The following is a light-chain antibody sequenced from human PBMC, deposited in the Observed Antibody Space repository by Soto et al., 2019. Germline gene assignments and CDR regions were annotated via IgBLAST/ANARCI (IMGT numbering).Light chain of an antibody. Sequence: DIQMTQSPSTLSGSVGDRVTITCRASQDISNYLNWYQQKPGKAPKLLIYDASNLETGVPSRFSGSGSGTDFTFTICSLQPEDIATYYCQQYYSYPLTFGGGTKVDIK. V-gene: IGKV1-33*01. CDR1: QDISNY. CDR3: QQYYSYPLT. J-gene: IGKJ4*01. CDR2: DAS.